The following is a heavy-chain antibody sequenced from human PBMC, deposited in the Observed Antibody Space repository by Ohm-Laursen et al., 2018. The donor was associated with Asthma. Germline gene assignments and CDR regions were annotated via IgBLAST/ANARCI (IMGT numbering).Heavy chain of an antibody. V-gene: IGHV3-30*18. CDR2: ISYDGSNK. J-gene: IGHJ4*02. CDR3: AKGYDSSGYYYDFDY. Sequence: PRLSCSASGFTFSSYGMHWVRQAPGKGLEWVAVISYDGSNKYYADSVKGRFTISRDNSKNTLYLQMNSLRAEDTAVYYCAKGYDSSGYYYDFDYWGQGTQVTVSS. CDR1: GFTFSSYG. D-gene: IGHD3-22*01.